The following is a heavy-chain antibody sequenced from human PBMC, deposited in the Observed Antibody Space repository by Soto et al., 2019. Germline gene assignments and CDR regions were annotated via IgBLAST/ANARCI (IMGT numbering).Heavy chain of an antibody. V-gene: IGHV4-39*01. Sequence: SETLSLTCTVSGGSISSSSYYWGWIRQPPGKGLEWIGSIYYSGSTYYNPSLKSRVTISVDTSKNQFSLKLSSVTAADTAVYYCATQEVGGSYVYTFDPWGQGTLVT. CDR2: IYYSGST. CDR1: GGSISSSSYY. D-gene: IGHD1-26*01. CDR3: ATQEVGGSYVYTFDP. J-gene: IGHJ5*02.